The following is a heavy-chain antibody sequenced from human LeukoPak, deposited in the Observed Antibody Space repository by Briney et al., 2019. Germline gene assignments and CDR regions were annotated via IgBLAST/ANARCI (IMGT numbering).Heavy chain of an antibody. CDR3: ARVLRNSNRLAYRVGDCYRDY. Sequence: SETLSLTCAVYGGSFSGYYWSWIRQTPGKGLEWIGEINHSGSTNYNPSLKSRVTISVDTSKNQFSLKLSSVTAADTAVYYCARVLRNSNRLAYRVGDCYRDYWAREPWSPSPQ. J-gene: IGHJ4*02. V-gene: IGHV4-34*01. CDR2: INHSGST. CDR1: GGSFSGYY. D-gene: IGHD2-21*02.